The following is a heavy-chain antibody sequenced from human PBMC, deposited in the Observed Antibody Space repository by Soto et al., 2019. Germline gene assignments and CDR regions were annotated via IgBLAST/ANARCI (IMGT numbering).Heavy chain of an antibody. V-gene: IGHV1-46*01. CDR3: AATEYSGSYGNYYYYMDV. D-gene: IGHD6-6*01. CDR1: GYTLTPHY. J-gene: IGHJ6*03. Sequence: GASLKVSCQASGYTLTPHYMHWVRQAPGQRLEWMGIINPSGGSTSYAQKFQGRVTMTRDTSTSTVYMELSSLRSEDTAVYYCAATEYSGSYGNYYYYMDVWGKGTTVTVSS. CDR2: INPSGGST.